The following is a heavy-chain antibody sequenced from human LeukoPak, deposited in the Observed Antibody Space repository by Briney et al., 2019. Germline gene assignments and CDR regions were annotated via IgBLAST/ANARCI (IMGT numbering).Heavy chain of an antibody. D-gene: IGHD3-3*01. CDR3: ARGRCTYYDFWSGYYCYYYMDV. Sequence: PSETLSLTCAVYGGSFSGYYCSWIRQPPGKVLEWIGEINHSGSTNYNPSLKSRVTISVDTSKNQFSLKLSSVTAADTAVYYCARGRCTYYDFWSGYYCYYYMDVWGKGTKVTVSS. CDR2: INHSGST. CDR1: GGSFSGYY. J-gene: IGHJ6*03. V-gene: IGHV4-34*01.